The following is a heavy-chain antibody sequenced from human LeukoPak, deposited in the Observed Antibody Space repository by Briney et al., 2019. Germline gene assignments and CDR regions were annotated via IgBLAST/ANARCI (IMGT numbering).Heavy chain of an antibody. J-gene: IGHJ4*02. CDR2: ISGSGGST. CDR3: AKDPIFMVLFDY. Sequence: GGSLRLSCAASEFTFSSYAMSWVRQAPGKGLEWVSAISGSGGSTYYADSVKGRFTISRDNSKNTLYLQLNSLRAGATAVYYCAKDPIFMVLFDYWGQGPLVPVSS. D-gene: IGHD3-10*01. CDR1: EFTFSSYA. V-gene: IGHV3-23*01.